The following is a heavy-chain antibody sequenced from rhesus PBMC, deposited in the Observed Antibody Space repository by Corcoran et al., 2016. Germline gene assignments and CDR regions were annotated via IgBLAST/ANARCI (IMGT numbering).Heavy chain of an antibody. Sequence: QVQLQESGPGLVKPSETLSLTCAVSGGSISSNYWSWIRQPPGKELEWIGYIYGSSGITYYNPSLKCRVTISPDTSKNQFSLKLSSVTAADTAVYYCARSYSSWSGLYFEFWGQGALVTVSS. J-gene: IGHJ1*01. CDR1: GGSISSNY. V-gene: IGHV4-160*01. CDR2: IYGSSGIT. CDR3: ARSYSSWSGLYFEF. D-gene: IGHD6-13*01.